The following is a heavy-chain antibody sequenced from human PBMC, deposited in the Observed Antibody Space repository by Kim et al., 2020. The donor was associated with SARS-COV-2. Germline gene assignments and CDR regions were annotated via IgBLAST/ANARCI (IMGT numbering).Heavy chain of an antibody. D-gene: IGHD3-10*01. J-gene: IGHJ4*02. Sequence: GSLRLSCAASGFTFSSYGMHWVRQAPGKGLEWVAVISYDGSNKYYADSVKGRFTISRDNSKNTLYLQMNSLRAEDTAVYYCAKDVNYGSGSYYTLGYYFDYWGQGTLVTVSS. V-gene: IGHV3-30*18. CDR2: ISYDGSNK. CDR1: GFTFSSYG. CDR3: AKDVNYGSGSYYTLGYYFDY.